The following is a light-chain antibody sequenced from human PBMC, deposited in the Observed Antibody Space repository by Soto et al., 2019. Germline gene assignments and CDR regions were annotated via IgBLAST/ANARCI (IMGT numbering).Light chain of an antibody. J-gene: IGKJ4*01. Sequence: DIKLTQSPSFLSASIGDRVTIACRASQGISNFLAWYQQKAGKAPKLLIYAASTLQSGVPSRFSGSGSGTEFTLTITSVQPEDFATYYCQQLNYYPLTFGGGTKVDIK. CDR1: QGISNF. CDR2: AAS. CDR3: QQLNYYPLT. V-gene: IGKV1-9*01.